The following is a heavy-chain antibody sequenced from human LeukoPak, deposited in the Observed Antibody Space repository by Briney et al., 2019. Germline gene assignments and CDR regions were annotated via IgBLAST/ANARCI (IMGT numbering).Heavy chain of an antibody. CDR2: IIPILGIA. J-gene: IGHJ5*02. V-gene: IGHV1-69*04. CDR3: ARAGVAGIAAAGWFDP. CDR1: GGTFSSYA. D-gene: IGHD6-13*01. Sequence: GASVKVSCKASGGTFSSYAISWVRQAPGQGLEWMGRIIPILGIANYAQKFQGRVTITADKSTSTAYMELSSLRSEDTAVYYCARAGVAGIAAAGWFDPWGQGTLVTVSS.